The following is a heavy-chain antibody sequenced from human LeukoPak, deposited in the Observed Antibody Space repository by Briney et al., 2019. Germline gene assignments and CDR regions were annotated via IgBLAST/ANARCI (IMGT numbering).Heavy chain of an antibody. CDR1: GFTFDEYG. CDR3: ARDYSSGWYNWFDP. Sequence: GGSLRLSCAASGFTFDEYGMSWVRQAPGKGLEWVSGINWNGGSTGYAGSVKGRFTISRDNAKNSLYLQMNSLRVEDTALYHCARDYSSGWYNWFDPWGQGTLVTVSS. J-gene: IGHJ5*02. D-gene: IGHD6-19*01. V-gene: IGHV3-20*01. CDR2: INWNGGST.